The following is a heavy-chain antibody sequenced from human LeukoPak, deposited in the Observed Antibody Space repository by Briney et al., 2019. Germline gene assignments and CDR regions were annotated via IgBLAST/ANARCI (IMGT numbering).Heavy chain of an antibody. CDR1: GGTFSSYA. CDR2: IIPIFGTA. J-gene: IGHJ3*02. CDR3: ARDRYDSSGYRDAFDI. D-gene: IGHD3-22*01. Sequence: SVKVSCKASGGTFSSYAISWVRQAPGQGLEWMGGIIPIFGTANYAQKFQGRVTITADESTSTAYMELSSLRPEDTAVYYCARDRYDSSGYRDAFDIWGQGTMVTVSS. V-gene: IGHV1-69*13.